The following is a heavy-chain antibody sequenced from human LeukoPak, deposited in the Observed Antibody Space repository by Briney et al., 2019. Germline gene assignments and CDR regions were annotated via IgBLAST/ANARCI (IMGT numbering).Heavy chain of an antibody. Sequence: PSETLSLTCAVYGGSFSPYYWSWIRQSPGKGVEWIAEIDHRGDTNYNPSVKSRVTISVDTSKNQFSLKLRSLSAADTAVYYCARGATISETGYFDFWGQGTLVTVSS. J-gene: IGHJ4*03. CDR2: IDHRGDT. CDR3: ARGATISETGYFDF. V-gene: IGHV4-34*01. CDR1: GGSFSPYY. D-gene: IGHD5-24*01.